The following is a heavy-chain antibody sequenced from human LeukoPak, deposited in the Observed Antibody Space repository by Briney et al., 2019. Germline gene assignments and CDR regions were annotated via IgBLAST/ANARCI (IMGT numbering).Heavy chain of an antibody. CDR1: GFTFSSYS. CDR3: ARETHEGFWSGYSPDAFDI. CDR2: ISSSSSYI. Sequence: NPGGSLRLSCAASGFTFSSYSMNWVRQAPGKGLEWVSSISSSSSYIYYADSVKGRFTISRDNAKNSLYLQMNSLRAEDTAVYYCARETHEGFWSGYSPDAFDIWGQGTMVTVSS. J-gene: IGHJ3*02. D-gene: IGHD3-3*01. V-gene: IGHV3-21*01.